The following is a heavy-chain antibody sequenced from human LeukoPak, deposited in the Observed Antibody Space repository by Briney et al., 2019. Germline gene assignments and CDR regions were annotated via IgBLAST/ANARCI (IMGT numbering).Heavy chain of an antibody. Sequence: ASVKVSCKASGYTFTGSYMHWVRQAPGQGLEWMGWINPNSGGTNYAQKFQGRVTMTRDTSISTAYMELSRLRSDDTAVYYCARYDVEEGHYFDYWGQGTLVTVSS. CDR3: ARYDVEEGHYFDY. J-gene: IGHJ4*02. CDR1: GYTFTGSY. V-gene: IGHV1-2*02. D-gene: IGHD1-1*01. CDR2: INPNSGGT.